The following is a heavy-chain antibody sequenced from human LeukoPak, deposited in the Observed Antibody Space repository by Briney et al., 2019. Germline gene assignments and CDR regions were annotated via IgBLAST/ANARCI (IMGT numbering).Heavy chain of an antibody. V-gene: IGHV4-30-2*01. D-gene: IGHD5-12*01. Sequence: SETLSLSYAVSGGSINIGGFSGNWIRQPPGKGLEWIGYMYHTGSTNYNPSLKSRVTISVDRTMNQIFLKLSSVTAADTSVYYCDRGPGGYGGYPCIWGQGTMVTVSS. CDR2: MYHTGST. J-gene: IGHJ3*02. CDR3: DRGPGGYGGYPCI. CDR1: GGSINIGGFS.